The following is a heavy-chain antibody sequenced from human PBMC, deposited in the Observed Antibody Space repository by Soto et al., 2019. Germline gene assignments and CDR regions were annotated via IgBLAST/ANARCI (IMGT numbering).Heavy chain of an antibody. CDR3: ARDKGAIFGVVNDAFDI. Sequence: QFQLVQSGAEVKKPGSSVKVSCKASGGSLNSFALSWMRQAPGQGLEWMGGIIPVFGTTKYAERFQGRVTMTADESTSTDYLQLSSLRSEDTAVYYCARDKGAIFGVVNDAFDIWGQGTLVTVSS. V-gene: IGHV1-69*12. D-gene: IGHD3-3*01. J-gene: IGHJ3*02. CDR1: GGSLNSFA. CDR2: IIPVFGTT.